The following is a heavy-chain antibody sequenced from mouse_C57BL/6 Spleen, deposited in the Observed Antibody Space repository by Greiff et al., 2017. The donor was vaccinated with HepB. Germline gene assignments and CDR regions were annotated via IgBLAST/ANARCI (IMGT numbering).Heavy chain of an antibody. Sequence: VQLQQSGPELVKPGDSVKISCKASGYSFTGYFMNWVMQSHGKSLEWIGRINPYNGDTFYNQKFKGKATLTVDKSSSTAHMELRSLTSEDSAVYYCARDYYGSSLAMDYWGQGTSVTVSS. CDR2: INPYNGDT. CDR3: ARDYYGSSLAMDY. D-gene: IGHD1-1*01. V-gene: IGHV1-20*01. J-gene: IGHJ4*01. CDR1: GYSFTGYF.